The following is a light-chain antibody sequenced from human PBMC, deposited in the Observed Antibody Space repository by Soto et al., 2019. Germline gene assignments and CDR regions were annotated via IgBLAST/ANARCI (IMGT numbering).Light chain of an antibody. CDR1: QSVSSN. V-gene: IGKV3-15*01. CDR2: GAS. CDR3: QQNYSFPIT. J-gene: IGKJ3*01. Sequence: EIVMTQSPATLSVSPGERATLSCRASQSVSSNLAWYQQKPGQAPRLLIYGASTRATGIPARFSGSGSGTEFTLTISSLQSEDVAVYYCQQNYSFPITFGPGTKVDVK.